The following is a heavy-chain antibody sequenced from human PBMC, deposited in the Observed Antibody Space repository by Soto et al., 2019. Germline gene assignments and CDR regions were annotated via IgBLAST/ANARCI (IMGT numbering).Heavy chain of an antibody. D-gene: IGHD6-6*01. CDR2: ISGSDDST. J-gene: IGHJ4*02. CDR3: AKRSSSSTFDY. CDR1: GFTFSSYA. Sequence: EVQLLESGGGLVQPGVSLRLSCAASGFTFSSYAMSWVRQAPGKGLEWVSVISGSDDSTYYTDSVKGRFTISRDNSNNTLYLQMNSLSAEDTAVYYCAKRSSSSTFDYWGQGTLVTVSS. V-gene: IGHV3-23*01.